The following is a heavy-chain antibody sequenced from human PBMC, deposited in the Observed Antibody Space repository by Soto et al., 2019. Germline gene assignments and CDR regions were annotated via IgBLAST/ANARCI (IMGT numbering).Heavy chain of an antibody. CDR3: AGMPYTSGLRFDP. J-gene: IGHJ5*02. CDR2: IDQSGVT. V-gene: IGHV4-30-2*01. D-gene: IGHD6-19*01. CDR1: GDSYSISTYS. Sequence: PSETLTLTCNMSGDSYSISTYSWGWIRQPPGKALQWIGFIDQSGVTSYNPSLASRVSIPLDRSNNQCSLKLKSVTGADTAVYFCAGMPYTSGLRFDPWGPGTLVTVS.